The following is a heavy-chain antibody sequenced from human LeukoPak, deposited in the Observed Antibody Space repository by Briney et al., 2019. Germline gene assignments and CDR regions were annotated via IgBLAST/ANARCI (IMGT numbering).Heavy chain of an antibody. Sequence: PGGSLRLSCEASGFSFSGYGMHRVRQAPGKGLEWVSSISSSSSYIYYADSVKGRFTISRDNAKNSLYLQMNSLRAEDTAVYYCARDSSGWYVGYFDYWGQGTLVTVSS. D-gene: IGHD6-19*01. CDR1: GFSFSGYG. J-gene: IGHJ4*02. V-gene: IGHV3-21*01. CDR3: ARDSSGWYVGYFDY. CDR2: ISSSSSYI.